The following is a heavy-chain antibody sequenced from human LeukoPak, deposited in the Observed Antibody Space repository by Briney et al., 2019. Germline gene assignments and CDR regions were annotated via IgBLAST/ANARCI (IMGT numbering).Heavy chain of an antibody. CDR3: AKDMVDVDTYALGYGMDV. CDR2: ISWNRGNI. Sequence: PGGSLRLSCAASGFTFADYAMHWVRQAPGKGLEWVSGISWNRGNISYTDSVKGRFTISRDNAKNSLYLQMNSLRAEDTALYYCAKDMVDVDTYALGYGMDVWGKGTTVTVSS. D-gene: IGHD5-18*01. V-gene: IGHV3-9*01. J-gene: IGHJ6*04. CDR1: GFTFADYA.